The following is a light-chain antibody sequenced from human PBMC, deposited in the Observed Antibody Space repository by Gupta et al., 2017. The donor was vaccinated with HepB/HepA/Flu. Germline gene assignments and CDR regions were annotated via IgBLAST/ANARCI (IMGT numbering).Light chain of an antibody. CDR2: QDE. J-gene: IGLJ1*01. CDR1: KLGDKY. Sequence: SYVLAQPTSLSVSPGQTASITCSGDKLGDKYTSWYQQRPGQSPVLVMYQDEQRPSGIPARFSGSRSGNTATLTISGTQAGDEADYYCQAWDGPTDLYVFGTGTKVTVL. V-gene: IGLV3-1*01. CDR3: QAWDGPTDLYV.